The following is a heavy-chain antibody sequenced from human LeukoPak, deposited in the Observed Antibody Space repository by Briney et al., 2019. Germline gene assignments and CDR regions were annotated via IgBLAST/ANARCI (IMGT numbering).Heavy chain of an antibody. CDR1: GFTFNNYV. Sequence: GGSLRLSCAASGFTFNNYVMNGVRQAPGKGMEWVTSIGSSSSYIYYAHSVEGRFTISRDNAKNSLYLQMNSLRAEDTAVYYCASLIRGVTVDDYWGQGTLVTVSS. V-gene: IGHV3-21*01. D-gene: IGHD3-10*01. CDR2: IGSSSSYI. J-gene: IGHJ4*02. CDR3: ASLIRGVTVDDY.